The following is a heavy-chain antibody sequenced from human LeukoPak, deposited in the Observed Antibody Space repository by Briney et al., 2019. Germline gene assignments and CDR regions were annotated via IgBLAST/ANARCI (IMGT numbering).Heavy chain of an antibody. D-gene: IGHD2-2*01. CDR1: GYTFSNNW. J-gene: IGHJ4*02. CDR3: AREIRLTYPDY. Sequence: GESLKISCKGSGYTFSNNWIVCVRQMPGKGLEWMGIIFPGDSDTRYSPSFQGLVTISADKSINTAYLQWSSLKASDTAIYYCAREIRLTYPDYWGQGTLVSVSS. CDR2: IFPGDSDT. V-gene: IGHV5-51*01.